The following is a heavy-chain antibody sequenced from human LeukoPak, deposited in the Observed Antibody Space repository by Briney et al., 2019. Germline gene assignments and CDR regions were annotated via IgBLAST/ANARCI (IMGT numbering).Heavy chain of an antibody. V-gene: IGHV3-21*01. CDR1: GFTFSRYA. Sequence: GGSLRLSCAASGFTFSRYAMNWVRQAPGKGLEWVSSISTTSSSSYIHYADSMKGRFTISRDNAKSSLYLQMNSLRAEDTAVYYCARVVAGYSYMDVWGKGTTVTGSS. CDR3: ARVVAGYSYMDV. CDR2: ISTTSSSSYI. J-gene: IGHJ6*03. D-gene: IGHD2-21*01.